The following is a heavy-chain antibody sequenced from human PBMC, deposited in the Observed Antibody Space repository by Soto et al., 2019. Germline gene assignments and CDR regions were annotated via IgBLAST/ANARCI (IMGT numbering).Heavy chain of an antibody. J-gene: IGHJ6*02. CDR2: ISGISGST. CDR3: EKAVTIFGVIVYGMDV. Sequence: EVQLLESGGGLVQPGGSLRLSCAASGFTFSSYAMSWVRQAPGKGLGWVSAISGISGSTYYADSVKGRFTISRDNSKNTLYLQMNSLRAEDTAVYYCEKAVTIFGVIVYGMDVWGQGTTVTVSS. V-gene: IGHV3-23*01. D-gene: IGHD3-3*01. CDR1: GFTFSSYA.